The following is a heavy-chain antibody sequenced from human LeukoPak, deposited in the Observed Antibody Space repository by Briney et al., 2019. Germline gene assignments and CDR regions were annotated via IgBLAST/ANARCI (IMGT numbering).Heavy chain of an antibody. CDR2: ISGSGANT. V-gene: IGHV3-53*01. D-gene: IGHD6-19*01. CDR1: GFTVSSNY. J-gene: IGHJ4*02. CDR3: ARGWLPE. Sequence: GGSLRLSCAASGFTVSSNYTSWVRQAPGKGLEWVSVISGSGANTYYAASVKGRFTISRDSSRNTMYLQMSSLRAEDTAMYYCARGWLPEWGQGTLVTVSS.